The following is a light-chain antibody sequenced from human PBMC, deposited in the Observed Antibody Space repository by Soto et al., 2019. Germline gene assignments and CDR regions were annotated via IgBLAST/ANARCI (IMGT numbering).Light chain of an antibody. CDR1: SSNIGANYG. Sequence: QSVLTQPPSVSGAPGQRVSISCTVSSSNIGANYGVHWYQQLPGTAPKLLIFGYNSRPSGVPDRFSGSNSGTSASLAITGLQAEDEADYYCQSYDSSLRAVLFGGGTKLTVL. CDR2: GYN. V-gene: IGLV1-40*01. CDR3: QSYDSSLRAVL. J-gene: IGLJ2*01.